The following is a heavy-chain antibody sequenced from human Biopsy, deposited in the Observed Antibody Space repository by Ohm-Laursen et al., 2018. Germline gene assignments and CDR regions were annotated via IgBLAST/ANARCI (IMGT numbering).Heavy chain of an antibody. D-gene: IGHD1-26*01. Sequence: SSVKVSCTASGGTFINYAISWVRQAPGQGLKWMGGIIPMFGTANYAQMFQGRVTISADESTSTSYMELSSLTPEDTAIYYCARGPHSGSHSCFDYWGRGTLVTVSS. CDR3: ARGPHSGSHSCFDY. V-gene: IGHV1-69*01. CDR1: GGTFINYA. J-gene: IGHJ4*02. CDR2: IIPMFGTA.